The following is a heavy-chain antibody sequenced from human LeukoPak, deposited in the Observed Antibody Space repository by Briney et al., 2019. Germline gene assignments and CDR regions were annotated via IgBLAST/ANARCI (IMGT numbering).Heavy chain of an antibody. Sequence: GGSLRLSCAASGFTFSSYSMNWVRQAPGKGLEWVSSISSSSSYIYYADSVKGRSTISRDNAKNSLYLQMNSLRAEDTAVYYCARDRGLAVAGTRWFDPWGQGTLVTVSS. CDR1: GFTFSSYS. CDR3: ARDRGLAVAGTRWFDP. V-gene: IGHV3-21*01. J-gene: IGHJ5*02. D-gene: IGHD6-19*01. CDR2: ISSSSSYI.